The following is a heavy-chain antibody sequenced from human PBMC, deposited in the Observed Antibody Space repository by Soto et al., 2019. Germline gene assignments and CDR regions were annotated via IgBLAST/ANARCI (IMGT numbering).Heavy chain of an antibody. CDR3: ARVGAYCVSTGCRDY. V-gene: IGHV1-18*01. Sequence: QVQLVQSGAEVKKPGASVKVSCKASGYTFTNYGISWVRQAPGQGLEWMGWISAYNGNTDYAQKLQGRVTMTTDTSXXTAYVELRSLRSDDTAVYYCARVGAYCVSTGCRDYWGQGTLVTVSS. CDR1: GYTFTNYG. D-gene: IGHD2-2*01. J-gene: IGHJ4*02. CDR2: ISAYNGNT.